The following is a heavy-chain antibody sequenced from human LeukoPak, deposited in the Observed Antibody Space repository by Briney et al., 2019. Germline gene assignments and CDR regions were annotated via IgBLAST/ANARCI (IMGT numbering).Heavy chain of an antibody. Sequence: KPSETLSLTCAVYGGSFSGYYWSWIRQPPGKGLEWIGEINHSGSTNYNPSLKSRVTISVDTSKNQFSLKLSSVTAADTAVYYCARGVRDLYDFWSGTRCTFDYWGQGTLVTVSS. CDR1: GGSFSGYY. J-gene: IGHJ4*02. V-gene: IGHV4-34*01. CDR3: ARGVRDLYDFWSGTRCTFDY. D-gene: IGHD3-3*01. CDR2: INHSGST.